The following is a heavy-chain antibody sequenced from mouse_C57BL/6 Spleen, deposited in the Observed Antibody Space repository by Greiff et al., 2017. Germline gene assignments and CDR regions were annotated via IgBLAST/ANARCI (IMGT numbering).Heavy chain of an antibody. J-gene: IGHJ2*01. D-gene: IGHD2-4*01. V-gene: IGHV14-4*01. CDR3: TLYDYGGY. CDR1: GFNIKDDY. CDR2: IDPENGDT. Sequence: EVQLQQSGAELVRPGASVKLSCTASGFNIKDDYMHWVKQRPEQGLEWIGWIDPENGDTEYASKFQGKATITADTSSNTAYLHLSSLTSEDTAVYYCTLYDYGGYWGQGTTLTVSS.